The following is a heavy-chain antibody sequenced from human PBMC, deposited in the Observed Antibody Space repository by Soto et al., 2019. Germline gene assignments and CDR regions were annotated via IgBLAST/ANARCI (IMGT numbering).Heavy chain of an antibody. Sequence: SETLSLTCAVYGGSFSGYYWSWIRQPPGKGLEWIGEINHSGSTNYTPSLKSRVTISVDTSKNQFSLKLSSVTAADTAVYYCARGLEYRGYDYYYYYYYMDVWGKGTTVTVSS. V-gene: IGHV4-34*01. J-gene: IGHJ6*03. CDR1: GGSFSGYY. D-gene: IGHD5-12*01. CDR3: ARGLEYRGYDYYYYYYYMDV. CDR2: INHSGST.